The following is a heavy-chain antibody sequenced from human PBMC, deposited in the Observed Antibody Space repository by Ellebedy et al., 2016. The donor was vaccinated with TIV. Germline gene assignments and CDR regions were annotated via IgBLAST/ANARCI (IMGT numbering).Heavy chain of an antibody. J-gene: IGHJ3*02. D-gene: IGHD3-22*01. CDR3: AGGYYYDSSGYYVPDAFDI. CDR1: GYTFTSYG. CDR2: ISAYNGNT. Sequence: ASVKVSXXASGYTFTSYGISWVRQAPGQGLEWMGWISAYNGNTNYAQKLQGRVTMTTDTSTSTAYMELRSLRSDDTAVYYCAGGYYYDSSGYYVPDAFDIWGQGTMVTVSS. V-gene: IGHV1-18*04.